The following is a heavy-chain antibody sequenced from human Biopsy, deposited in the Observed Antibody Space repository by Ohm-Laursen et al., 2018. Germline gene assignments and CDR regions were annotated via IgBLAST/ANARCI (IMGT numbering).Heavy chain of an antibody. J-gene: IGHJ3*02. D-gene: IGHD3-22*01. CDR1: GGFISTYY. CDR3: ARDLPYYENSGYGAFDM. Sequence: TLSLTGTVSGGFISTYYWNWIRQPAGKALEWIGRIYNTGSTNYNPSLQSRVTMSVDTSKNQFSLKMSSVTAADTAVYYCARDLPYYENSGYGAFDMWGQGTMVTVSS. V-gene: IGHV4-4*07. CDR2: IYNTGST.